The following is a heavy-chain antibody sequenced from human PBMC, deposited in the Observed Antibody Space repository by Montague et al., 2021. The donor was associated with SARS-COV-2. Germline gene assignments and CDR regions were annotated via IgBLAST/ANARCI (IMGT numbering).Heavy chain of an antibody. D-gene: IGHD4-17*01. CDR3: ARGATGSFDH. CDR1: GDSLTYYY. Sequence: SETLSLTCSVSGDSLTYYYWSWLRQTPGKGLEWIGYIIYNGSTKYNPSLQSRVTFSVDTSRNQFSLNLDSVTAADTGVYYCARGATGSFDHWGQGFLVTVSS. CDR2: IIYNGST. J-gene: IGHJ4*02. V-gene: IGHV4-59*01.